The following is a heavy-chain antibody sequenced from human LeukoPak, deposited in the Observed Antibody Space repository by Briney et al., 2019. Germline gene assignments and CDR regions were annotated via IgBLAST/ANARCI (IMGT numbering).Heavy chain of an antibody. CDR2: ISRTSSII. CDR1: GFTFSSYP. V-gene: IGHV3-48*04. J-gene: IGHJ4*02. D-gene: IGHD1-7*01. CDR3: ARVRLNWNYYFDY. Sequence: GGSLRLSCAASGFTFSSYPMNWVRQAPGKGREWISYISRTSSIIYYADSVKGRFTISRDNAKNSLYLQMNSQRAEDTAVYYCARVRLNWNYYFDYWGQGTLVTVSS.